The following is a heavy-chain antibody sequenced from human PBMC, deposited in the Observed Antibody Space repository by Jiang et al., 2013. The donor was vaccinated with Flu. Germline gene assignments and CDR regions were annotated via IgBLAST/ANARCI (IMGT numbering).Heavy chain of an antibody. V-gene: IGHV1-69*04. CDR3: ARDNGVVVAATAGRFDP. D-gene: IGHD2-15*01. J-gene: IGHJ5*02. Sequence: GAEVKKPGSSVKVSCKASGGTFNNYVINWVRQAPGQGLEWLGRIIPILDIPKYAQEFQGRVTITADKSTGTAYMQLSSLRSDDTAVYYCARDNGVVVAATAGRFDPWGQGTLVIVSS. CDR1: GGTFNNYV. CDR2: IIPILDIP.